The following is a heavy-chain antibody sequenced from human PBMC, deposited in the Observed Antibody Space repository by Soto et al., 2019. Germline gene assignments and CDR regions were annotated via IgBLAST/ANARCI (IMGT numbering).Heavy chain of an antibody. CDR1: GGSITSGGYY. V-gene: IGHV4-31*03. CDR3: ARGYCGGGTCYKYYFDC. J-gene: IGHJ4*02. CDR2: IHYSGST. Sequence: SETLSLTCTVSGGSITSGGYYWSWIRQHPGKGLEWVGYIHYSGSTFYNPSLKSRITLPVDTSQTQFSLKLSSVAAADTAVYYCARGYCGGGTCYKYYFDCWGQGTLVTVSS. D-gene: IGHD2-15*01.